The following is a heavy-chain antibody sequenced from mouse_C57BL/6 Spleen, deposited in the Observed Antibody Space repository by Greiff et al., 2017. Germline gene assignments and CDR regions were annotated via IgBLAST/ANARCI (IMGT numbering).Heavy chain of an antibody. CDR2: INPNYGTT. CDR3: ARGLRKGYFDY. J-gene: IGHJ2*01. D-gene: IGHD2-2*01. CDR1: GYSFPDHN. Sequence: EVQVVESGPELVKPGASVKISCKASGYSFPDHNMNWVKQSNGKSLELIGAINPNYGTTSYNHTFKGKATLTVDQSSSTAYMQLTSLTSEDTAVYICARGLRKGYFDYWGQGTTLTVSS. V-gene: IGHV1-39*01.